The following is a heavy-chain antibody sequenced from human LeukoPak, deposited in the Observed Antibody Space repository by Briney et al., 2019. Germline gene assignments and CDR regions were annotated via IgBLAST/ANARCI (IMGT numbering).Heavy chain of an antibody. J-gene: IGHJ4*02. CDR1: GFTFSSSE. CDR3: ARESELGTSKIDY. V-gene: IGHV3-48*03. CDR2: ISSSDSTI. D-gene: IGHD7-27*01. Sequence: GGSLRLSCAASGFTFSSSEMNWVRQAPGKGLEWLSYISSSDSTIYYADSVKGRFTISRDNAKNSLYLQMNSLRAEDTAVYYCARESELGTSKIDYWGQGTLVTVSS.